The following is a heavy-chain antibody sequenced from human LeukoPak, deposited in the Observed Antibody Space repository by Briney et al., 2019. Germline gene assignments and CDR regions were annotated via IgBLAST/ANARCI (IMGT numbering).Heavy chain of an antibody. CDR1: GGSFSGYY. CDR3: ARGGGLSTYNWFDP. D-gene: IGHD3-16*02. Sequence: SETLSLTCAVYGGSFSGYYWSWIRQPPGKGLEWIGEINHSGSTNYNPSLKSRVTISVDTSKNQFSLKLSSVTAADTAVYYCARGGGLSTYNWFDPWGQGTLVIVSS. CDR2: INHSGST. J-gene: IGHJ5*02. V-gene: IGHV4-34*01.